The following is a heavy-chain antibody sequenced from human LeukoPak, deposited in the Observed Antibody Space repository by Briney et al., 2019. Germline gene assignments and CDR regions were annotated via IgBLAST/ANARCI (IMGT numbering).Heavy chain of an antibody. CDR3: ATAGQETYYDFWSGYNY. CDR2: FDPEDGET. Sequence: ASVKVSCKVYGYTPTELSMHWVRQAPGKGLEWMGGFDPEDGETIYAQKFQGRVTMTEDTSTDTAYMELSSLRSEDTAVYYCATAGQETYYDFWSGYNYWGQGTLVTVSS. D-gene: IGHD3-3*01. J-gene: IGHJ4*02. CDR1: GYTPTELS. V-gene: IGHV1-24*01.